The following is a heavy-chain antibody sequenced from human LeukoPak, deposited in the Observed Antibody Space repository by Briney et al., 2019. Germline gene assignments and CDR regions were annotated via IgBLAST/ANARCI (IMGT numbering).Heavy chain of an antibody. CDR1: GFTFSSYS. CDR2: ISSSSSYI. CDR3: ARAPAYCDILTGYYNQYYFDY. V-gene: IGHV3-21*01. D-gene: IGHD3-9*01. J-gene: IGHJ4*02. Sequence: PGGSLRLSCAASGFTFSSYSMNWVRQAPGKGLEWVSSISSSSSYIYYADSVKGRFTISRDNAKNSLYLQMNSLRAEDTAVYYCARAPAYCDILTGYYNQYYFDYWGQGTLVTVSS.